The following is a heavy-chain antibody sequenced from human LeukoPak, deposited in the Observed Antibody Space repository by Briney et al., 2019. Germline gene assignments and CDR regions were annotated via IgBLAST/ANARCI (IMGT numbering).Heavy chain of an antibody. CDR3: ARVLYGSGSYYTY. CDR1: GFTFSSYE. Sequence: PGGSLRLSCAASGFTFSSYEMNWVRPVPGKGLEWVSNIRRRGSLTHYADSVKGRFTISRDNAKNTLYLQMNSLRADDTAGYYCARVLYGSGSYYTYWGEGTLVTVSS. D-gene: IGHD3-10*01. CDR2: IRRRGSLT. V-gene: IGHV3-48*03. J-gene: IGHJ4*02.